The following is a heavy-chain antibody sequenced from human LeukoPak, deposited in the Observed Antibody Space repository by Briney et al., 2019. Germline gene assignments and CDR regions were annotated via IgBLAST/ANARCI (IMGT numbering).Heavy chain of an antibody. CDR3: ARHLTYGSWNL. Sequence: GGSLRLSCAASGFTFSTYWMHWVRQAPGKGLVWVSHIKLDGSSATYADSVKGRFTISRDNAKNTLGLQMSSLRAEDTAVYYCARHLTYGSWNLWGQGTLVPVFS. J-gene: IGHJ5*02. CDR1: GFTFSTYW. V-gene: IGHV3-74*01. CDR2: IKLDGSSA. D-gene: IGHD4-17*01.